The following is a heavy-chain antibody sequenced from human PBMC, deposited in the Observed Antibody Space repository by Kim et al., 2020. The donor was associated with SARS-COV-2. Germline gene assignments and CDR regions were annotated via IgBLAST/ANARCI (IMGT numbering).Heavy chain of an antibody. CDR2: VSYDGSNK. V-gene: IGHV3-30-3*01. D-gene: IGHD3-3*01. J-gene: IGHJ4*01. Sequence: GGSLRLSCAASGFTFSSYAMHWVRQAPGKGLEWVAVVSYDGSNKYYADSVKGRFTISRDNSKNTLYLQMNSLSAEDTAVYHCASQHHRDFGSGFFPYWG. CDR3: ASQHHRDFGSGFFPY. CDR1: GFTFSSYA.